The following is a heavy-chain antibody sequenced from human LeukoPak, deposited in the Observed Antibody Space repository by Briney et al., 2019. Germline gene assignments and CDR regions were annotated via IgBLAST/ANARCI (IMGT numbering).Heavy chain of an antibody. V-gene: IGHV3-7*01. CDR3: ARDDYVWGRGRAFDI. CDR2: IKQDGSEK. J-gene: IGHJ3*02. Sequence: PGGSLRLSCAASGFTFSSYWMSWVRQAPGKGLEWVANIKQDGSEKYYVDSVKGRFTISRDNAKNSLYLQMNSLRAEDTAVYYCARDDYVWGRGRAFDIWGQGTMVTVSS. CDR1: GFTFSSYW. D-gene: IGHD3-16*01.